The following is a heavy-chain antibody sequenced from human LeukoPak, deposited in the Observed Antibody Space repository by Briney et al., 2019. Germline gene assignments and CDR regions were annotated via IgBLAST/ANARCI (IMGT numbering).Heavy chain of an antibody. Sequence: ASVKVSCKASGYTFTSYAMNWVRQAPGQGLEWMGWINTNTGNPTFAQGFTGRFVFSLDTSVGTAYLQISSLKAEDTAVYYCARTYCSSTSCYNYYYYYGMDVWGQGTTVTVSS. CDR2: INTNTGNP. V-gene: IGHV7-4-1*02. CDR3: ARTYCSSTSCYNYYYYYGMDV. CDR1: GYTFTSYA. J-gene: IGHJ6*02. D-gene: IGHD2-2*02.